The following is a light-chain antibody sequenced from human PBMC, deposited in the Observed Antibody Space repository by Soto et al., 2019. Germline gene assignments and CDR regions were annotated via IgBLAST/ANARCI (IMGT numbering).Light chain of an antibody. J-gene: IGKJ4*02. Sequence: EIVLTHSPGILPLSPGESPTLFCRASQTVSSSCLAWSQQKPGQAPRLLIYGVSSRATGIPDRFSGSGSGRDFTITISIFQGEDFAEYYCQHYDTTAALTFGGGTKVDIK. CDR2: GVS. V-gene: IGKV3-20*01. CDR3: QHYDTTAALT. CDR1: QTVSSSC.